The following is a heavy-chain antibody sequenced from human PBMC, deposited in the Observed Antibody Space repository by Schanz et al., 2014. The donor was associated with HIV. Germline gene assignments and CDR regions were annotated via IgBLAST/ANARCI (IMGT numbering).Heavy chain of an antibody. Sequence: QVQLVQSGAEVKKPGSSVKVSCKASGGTFSSYAISWVRQAPGQGLEWMGGIIPIFGTANYAQKFQGRVTITADTSTNTAYMELSSLRSEDSAMYYCARDVVATISPKYYYYGMDVWGQGTTVTVSS. CDR1: GGTFSSYA. CDR2: IIPIFGTA. V-gene: IGHV1-69*06. D-gene: IGHD5-12*01. J-gene: IGHJ6*02. CDR3: ARDVVATISPKYYYYGMDV.